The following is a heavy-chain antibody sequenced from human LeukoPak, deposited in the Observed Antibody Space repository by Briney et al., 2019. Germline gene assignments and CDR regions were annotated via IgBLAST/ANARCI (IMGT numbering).Heavy chain of an antibody. Sequence: GGSLRLSCAASGFTFSSYWMSWVRRAPGKGLEWVANIKQDGSEKYYVDSVKGRFTISRDNAKNSLYLQMNSLRAEDTAVYYCARDSLRYCSSTSCSNWFDPWGQGTLVTVSS. CDR1: GFTFSSYW. J-gene: IGHJ5*02. CDR3: ARDSLRYCSSTSCSNWFDP. D-gene: IGHD2-2*01. V-gene: IGHV3-7*03. CDR2: IKQDGSEK.